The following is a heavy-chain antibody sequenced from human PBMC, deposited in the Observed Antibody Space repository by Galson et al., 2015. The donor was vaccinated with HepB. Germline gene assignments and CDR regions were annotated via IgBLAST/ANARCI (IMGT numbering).Heavy chain of an antibody. CDR2: ISYDGSNK. J-gene: IGHJ4*02. D-gene: IGHD7-27*01. Sequence: SLRLSCAASGFTYSSYGMHWVRQAPGKGLEWVAVISYDGSNKYYADSVKGRFTISRDNSKNTLYLQMNSLRAEDTAVYYCANTNWGSVDYWGQGTLVTVSS. CDR1: GFTYSSYG. V-gene: IGHV3-30*18. CDR3: ANTNWGSVDY.